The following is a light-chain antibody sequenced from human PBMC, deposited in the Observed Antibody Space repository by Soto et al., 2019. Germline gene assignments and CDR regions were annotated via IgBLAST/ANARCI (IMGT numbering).Light chain of an antibody. CDR2: DAS. J-gene: IGKJ1*01. CDR3: QHYNSYSWT. Sequence: DIQMTQSPSTLSASVGDRVTITCRASQSISSWLAWYQQKPGKAPKLLIYDASSLESGVPSRFSGSGSGTEFTLTISSLQPDDFATYYCQHYNSYSWTVCQGTKVEIK. CDR1: QSISSW. V-gene: IGKV1-5*01.